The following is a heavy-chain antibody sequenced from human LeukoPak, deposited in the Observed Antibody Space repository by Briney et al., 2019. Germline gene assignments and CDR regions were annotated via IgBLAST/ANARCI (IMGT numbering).Heavy chain of an antibody. CDR3: ARATEPRIDSTSWYEVWGFYYYYYMGV. V-gene: IGHV1-8*03. D-gene: IGHD6-13*01. Sequence: ASVKVSCKASGYTFTNYDINWVRQATGQGLEWMGWMNLNSGNTGDAQKFQGRVTITRTTSISTAYMELSSLRSEDTAVYYCARATEPRIDSTSWYEVWGFYYYYYMGVWGKGTTVTVSS. CDR1: GYTFTNYD. CDR2: MNLNSGNT. J-gene: IGHJ6*03.